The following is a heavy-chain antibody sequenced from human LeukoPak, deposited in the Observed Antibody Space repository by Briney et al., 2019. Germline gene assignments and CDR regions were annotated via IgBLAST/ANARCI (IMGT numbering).Heavy chain of an antibody. CDR1: GYTFTGYY. CDR2: TNPNSGGT. D-gene: IGHD5-12*01. J-gene: IGHJ5*02. Sequence: ASVKVSCKASGYTFTGYYMHWARRAPGQGLEWMGWTNPNSGGTNYAQKFQGRVTMTRDTSISTAYMELSRLTSDDTAVYYCARDGSGYERFDPWGQGTLVTVSS. CDR3: ARDGSGYERFDP. V-gene: IGHV1-2*02.